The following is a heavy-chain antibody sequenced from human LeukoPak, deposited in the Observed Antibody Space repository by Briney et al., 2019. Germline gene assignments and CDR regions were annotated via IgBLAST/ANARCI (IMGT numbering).Heavy chain of an antibody. CDR2: IKQDGTEK. CDR1: GFTFSSYL. J-gene: IGHJ4*02. Sequence: GGSLRLSCAASGFTFSSYLMNWVRQAPGKGLEWVANIKQDGTEKYYVDSVKGRFTISRDNAKNSLYLQMNTLRAEDTAVYYCARDLIVAATAGCFDLWGQGTVVTVSS. V-gene: IGHV3-7*05. CDR3: ARDLIVAATAGCFDL. D-gene: IGHD1-26*01.